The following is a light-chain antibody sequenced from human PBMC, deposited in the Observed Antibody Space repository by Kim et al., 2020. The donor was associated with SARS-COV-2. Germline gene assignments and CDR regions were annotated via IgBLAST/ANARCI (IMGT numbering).Light chain of an antibody. CDR1: KLGDKH. CDR3: QAWDSSTVI. J-gene: IGLJ2*01. Sequence: SYELTQPPSVSVSPGQTASITCSGDKLGDKHVCWYQQKPGQSPVVFIYQDTKRPSGIPERFSGSNSGNTATLTISGTQAMDEADYYCQAWDSSTVIFGGGTQLTVL. V-gene: IGLV3-1*01. CDR2: QDT.